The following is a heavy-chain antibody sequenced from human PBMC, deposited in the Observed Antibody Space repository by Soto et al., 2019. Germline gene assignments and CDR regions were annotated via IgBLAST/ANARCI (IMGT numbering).Heavy chain of an antibody. CDR1: GGSINNGDYY. D-gene: IGHD6-19*01. J-gene: IGHJ5*02. CDR3: ARHPPGLAVAGTNNNWFDP. CDR2: IYYSGST. V-gene: IGHV4-30-4*01. Sequence: PSETLSLTCTVSGGSINNGDYYWSWIRQPPGKGLEWLGYIYYSGSTYYNPSLKSRVAISVDTSKNQFSLKLSSVTAADTAVYYCARHPPGLAVAGTNNNWFDPWGQGTLVTVSS.